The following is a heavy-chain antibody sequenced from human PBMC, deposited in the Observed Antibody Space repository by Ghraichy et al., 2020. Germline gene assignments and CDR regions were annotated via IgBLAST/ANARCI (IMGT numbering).Heavy chain of an antibody. CDR2: INQEKSEK. CDR1: GFTFSTYW. D-gene: IGHD3-3*01. V-gene: IGHV3-7*01. J-gene: IGHJ4*02. Sequence: GESLNISCAASGFTFSTYWMSWVRQAPGKGLEWVANINQEKSEKYSVDSVKGRFTISRDNAKNSLYLQMNSLRAEDTAVYYCARAPTLITIFGVAPYYFDYWGQGTLVTVSS. CDR3: ARAPTLITIFGVAPYYFDY.